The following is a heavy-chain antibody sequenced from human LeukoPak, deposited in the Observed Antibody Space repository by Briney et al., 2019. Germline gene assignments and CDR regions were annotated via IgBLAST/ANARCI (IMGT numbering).Heavy chain of an antibody. CDR1: GFTFSSYS. CDR3: AAAGRFDY. V-gene: IGHV3-21*01. D-gene: IGHD6-13*01. Sequence: GGSLRLSCAASGFTFSSYSMNWVRQAPGKGLEWVSSISSSSSYIYYADSVKGRFIISRDNAKNSLYLQMNSLRAEDRAMYYCAAAGRFDYWGQGTLVTVSS. J-gene: IGHJ4*02. CDR2: ISSSSSYI.